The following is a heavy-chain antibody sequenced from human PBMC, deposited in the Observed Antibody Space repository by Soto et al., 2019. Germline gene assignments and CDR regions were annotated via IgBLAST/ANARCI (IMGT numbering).Heavy chain of an antibody. CDR2: IYFSGST. CDR1: GGSISGGTYY. CDR3: ARGDWPSQMDV. V-gene: IGHV4-31*03. J-gene: IGHJ6*02. D-gene: IGHD2-21*01. Sequence: TLSLTCTVSGGSISGGTYYWSWIRQPPGQGLEWIGYIYFSGSTYYNPSLKSRVIISVDTSKNQFSLRLSSVTAADTAVYYCARGDWPSQMDVWGQGTTVTVSS.